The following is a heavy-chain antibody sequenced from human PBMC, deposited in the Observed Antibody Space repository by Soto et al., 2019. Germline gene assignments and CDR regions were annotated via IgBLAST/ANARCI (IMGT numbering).Heavy chain of an antibody. CDR2: IIPIFGTA. CDR1: GGTFSSYA. CDR3: AREYCSGGSCYSVPHWFDP. V-gene: IGHV1-69*12. D-gene: IGHD2-15*01. Sequence: QVQLVQSGAEVKKPGSSVKVCCKASGGTFSSYAISWVRQAPGQGLEWMGGIIPIFGTANYAQKFQGRVTITADESTSTAYMELSSLRSEDTAVYYCAREYCSGGSCYSVPHWFDPWGQGTLVTVSS. J-gene: IGHJ5*02.